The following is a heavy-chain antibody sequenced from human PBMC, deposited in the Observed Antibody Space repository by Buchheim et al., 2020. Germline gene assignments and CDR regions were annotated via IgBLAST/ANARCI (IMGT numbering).Heavy chain of an antibody. Sequence: QLQLQESGPGLVKPSETLSLTCTVSGGSISSSSYNWGWIRQPPGKGLEWIGSIYYTGGTYYNPSLKSRVTISAERSKKQLSLKLSSVTAADTAVYYCARNGYQHFGMDVWGQGTT. CDR1: GGSISSSSYN. V-gene: IGHV4-39*07. CDR2: IYYTGGT. CDR3: ARNGYQHFGMDV. D-gene: IGHD2-2*01. J-gene: IGHJ6*02.